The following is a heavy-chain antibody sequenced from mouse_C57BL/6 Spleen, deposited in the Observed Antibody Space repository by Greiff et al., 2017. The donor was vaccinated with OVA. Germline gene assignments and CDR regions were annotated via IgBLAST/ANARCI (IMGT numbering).Heavy chain of an antibody. J-gene: IGHJ1*03. Sequence: EVKLMESGGGLVKPGGSLTVSCAASGFNFSSYAMSWVRQTPDKRLEWVATISDGGSYTYYPDNVKGRFTISRDNAKNNLYLQMSHLKSEDTAMYYCARGDYGSRYWYFDVWGTGTTVTVSS. CDR2: ISDGGSYT. CDR3: ARGDYGSRYWYFDV. V-gene: IGHV5-4*03. CDR1: GFNFSSYA. D-gene: IGHD1-1*01.